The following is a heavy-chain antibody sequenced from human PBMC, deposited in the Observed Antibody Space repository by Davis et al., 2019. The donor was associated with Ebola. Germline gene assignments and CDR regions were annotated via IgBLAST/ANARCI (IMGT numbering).Heavy chain of an antibody. CDR1: GFTLTNYA. V-gene: IGHV1-3*01. Sequence: ASVKVSCKASGFTLTNYAIHWVRQAPGQRLEWMGWIHGGNGNTKYSQRFQGRVTITTDTSASTAYLDLSSLRSDDTAVFYCARATFGYNSGWYADYWGQGTLVTVSS. D-gene: IGHD6-19*01. CDR2: IHGGNGNT. CDR3: ARATFGYNSGWYADY. J-gene: IGHJ4*02.